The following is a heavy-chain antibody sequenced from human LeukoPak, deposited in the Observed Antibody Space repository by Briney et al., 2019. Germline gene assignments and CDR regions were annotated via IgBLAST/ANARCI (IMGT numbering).Heavy chain of an antibody. V-gene: IGHV1-8*01. Sequence: ASVKVSCKASGYTFTSYDINWVRQAAGQGLEWMGWMNPNSGNTGYAQKFQGRVTMTRNTSISTAYMELSSLRSEDTAVYYCARGFTYYDILTGHDFDAFDIWGQGTMVTVSS. D-gene: IGHD3-9*01. CDR2: MNPNSGNT. CDR3: ARGFTYYDILTGHDFDAFDI. J-gene: IGHJ3*02. CDR1: GYTFTSYD.